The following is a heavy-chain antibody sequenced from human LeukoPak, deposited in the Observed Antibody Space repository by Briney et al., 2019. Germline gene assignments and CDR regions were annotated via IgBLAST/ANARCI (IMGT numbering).Heavy chain of an antibody. CDR1: GGSISSYY. J-gene: IGHJ4*02. CDR3: AREKSGSYREFDY. Sequence: SETLSLTCTVSGGSISSYYWSWIRQPAGKGLEWIGRIYTSGSTNYNASLKSRVSMSVDTSKNQFSLKLSSVTAADTAVFYCAREKSGSYREFDYWGQGTLVTVSS. V-gene: IGHV4-4*07. D-gene: IGHD1-26*01. CDR2: IYTSGST.